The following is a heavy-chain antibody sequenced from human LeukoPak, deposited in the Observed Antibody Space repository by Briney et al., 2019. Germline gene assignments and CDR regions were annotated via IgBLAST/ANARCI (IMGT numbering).Heavy chain of an antibody. V-gene: IGHV3-21*01. CDR1: AFTFSSYS. D-gene: IGHD6-13*01. CDR2: ISSSSSYI. CDR3: ARERNIAAAPDY. J-gene: IGHJ4*02. Sequence: KLGGSLRLSCAASAFTFSSYSMNWVRQAPGKGLEWISSISSSSSYIYYADSVKGRFTISRDNAKNSLYLQMNSLRAEDTAMYYCARERNIAAAPDYWGQGTLVTVSS.